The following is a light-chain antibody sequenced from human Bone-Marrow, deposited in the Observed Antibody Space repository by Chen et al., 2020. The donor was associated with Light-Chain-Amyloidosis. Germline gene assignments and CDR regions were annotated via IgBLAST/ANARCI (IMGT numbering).Light chain of an antibody. J-gene: IGLJ3*02. CDR2: DDS. Sequence: SYVLTQPSSVSVAPGQTATIACGGNNIGSRSVHWYQQTPGQAPLLVVYDDSDRPSGSPERLAGSTSGNTATLTSSREEGGDEADYDCQVWDSSSDRPVFGGGTKLTVL. CDR3: QVWDSSSDRPV. CDR1: NIGSRS. V-gene: IGLV3-21*02.